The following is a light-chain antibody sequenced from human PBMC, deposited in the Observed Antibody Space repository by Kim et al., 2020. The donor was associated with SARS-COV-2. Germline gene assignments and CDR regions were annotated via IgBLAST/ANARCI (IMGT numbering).Light chain of an antibody. Sequence: PGERATLSCRASQSVSSYLAWYQQKPGQAPRLLIYDASNRATGIPARFSGSGSGTDFTLTIISLEPEDFAVYYCQQRSNWPRALTFGGGTKVDIK. CDR1: QSVSSY. J-gene: IGKJ4*01. CDR3: QQRSNWPRALT. V-gene: IGKV3-11*01. CDR2: DAS.